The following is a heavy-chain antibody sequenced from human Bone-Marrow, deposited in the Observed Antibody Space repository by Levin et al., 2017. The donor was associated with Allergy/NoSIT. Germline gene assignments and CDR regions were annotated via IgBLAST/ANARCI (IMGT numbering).Heavy chain of an antibody. D-gene: IGHD1-26*01. CDR3: AKDLLGARYFDS. CDR2: INTGGGST. CDR1: GFTFRTSA. V-gene: IGHV3-23*01. Sequence: GESLKISCAASGFTFRTSAMSWVRQAPGKGLEWVSAINTGGGSTYYADSVKGRFTISRDNSKNTLFLLMSSLRAEDTAVYYCAKDLLGARYFDSWGQGALITVSS. J-gene: IGHJ4*02.